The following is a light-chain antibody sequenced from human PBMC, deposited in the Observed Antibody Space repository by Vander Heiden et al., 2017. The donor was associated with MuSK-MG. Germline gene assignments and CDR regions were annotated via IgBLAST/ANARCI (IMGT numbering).Light chain of an antibody. CDR1: SSDIGGYNY. CDR3: CSYTSSRTREGVV. J-gene: IGLJ2*01. V-gene: IGLV2-14*01. CDR2: DVT. Sequence: QSALTQPASVSGSPGQSITISCTGTSSDIGGYNYVSWYHQDPGKAPKVLIYDVTKRPSGGSNRFSGSKSANTASLTISGLQAEDEAEYYCCSYTSSRTREGVVFGGGTKLTVL.